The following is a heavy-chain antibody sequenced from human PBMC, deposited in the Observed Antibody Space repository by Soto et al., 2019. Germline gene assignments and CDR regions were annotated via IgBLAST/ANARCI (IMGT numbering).Heavy chain of an antibody. CDR2: IKSKVHGETT. V-gene: IGHV3-15*05. J-gene: IGHJ4*02. CDR3: SPEDGYNRY. D-gene: IGHD5-18*01. Sequence: EVHLAESGGGLVKPGGSLRLSCVASGLTFSDAWMSWVRHPPGKGLEWVGRIKSKVHGETTDYAASVKGRFIISRDDSKNTLYLQMNSLKSEDTALAYCSPEDGYNRYWGQGSLVTVSS. CDR1: GLTFSDAW.